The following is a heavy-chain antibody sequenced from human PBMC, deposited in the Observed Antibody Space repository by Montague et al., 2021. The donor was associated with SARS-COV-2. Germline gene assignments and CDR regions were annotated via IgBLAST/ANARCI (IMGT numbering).Heavy chain of an antibody. Sequence: TVSLTCTVSGGSVSSSSYYWSWIRQPAGKGLEWIGRIYTSGSSNYNPSLKSRVTISVDTSKNQFSLKVSSVTAADTAVYYCARERSADYYDGSGYHSYRYGMDVWGQGTTVTVSS. J-gene: IGHJ6*02. V-gene: IGHV4-61*02. CDR3: ARERSADYYDGSGYHSYRYGMDV. CDR2: IYTSGSS. D-gene: IGHD3-22*01. CDR1: GGSVSSSSYY.